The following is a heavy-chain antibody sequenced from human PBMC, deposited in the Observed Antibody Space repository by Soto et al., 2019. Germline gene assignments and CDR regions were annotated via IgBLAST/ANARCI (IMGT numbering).Heavy chain of an antibody. CDR2: ISAYNGNT. CDR1: GYTFSSYG. Sequence: ASVKVSCKASGYTFSSYGITWVRQAPGQGLEWMGWISAYNGNTNYTQKFQGRVTLTTDTSKNQFSLNLDSVTAADTAVYFCARDFAYFDSWGQGTLVTVSS. V-gene: IGHV1-18*01. D-gene: IGHD3-3*01. J-gene: IGHJ4*02. CDR3: ARDFAYFDS.